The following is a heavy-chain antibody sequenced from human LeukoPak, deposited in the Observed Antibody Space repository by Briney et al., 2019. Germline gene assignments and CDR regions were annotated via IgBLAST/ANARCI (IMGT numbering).Heavy chain of an antibody. CDR1: GGSISSGDYY. Sequence: SETLSLTCTVSGGSISSGDYYWSWIRQPPGKGLEWIGYIYYSGSTYYNPSLKSRVTISVDTSKNQFSLKLSSVAAADTAVYYCARDMSIAAAGHNWFDPWGQGTLVTVSS. CDR2: IYYSGST. CDR3: ARDMSIAAAGHNWFDP. J-gene: IGHJ5*02. V-gene: IGHV4-30-4*08. D-gene: IGHD6-13*01.